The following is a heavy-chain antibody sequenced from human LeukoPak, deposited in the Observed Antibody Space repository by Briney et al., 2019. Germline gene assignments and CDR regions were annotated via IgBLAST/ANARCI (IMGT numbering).Heavy chain of an antibody. CDR3: ARVVRGVVTSNWFDP. V-gene: IGHV4-59*01. CDR1: GDSLNTYY. Sequence: NTSETLSLTCTVSGDSLNTYYWTWIRQTPGKELEWIGFVASSGTSNYNPSLKSRVSISIDTSKNQSSLALTSVTPADTAVYYCARVVRGVVTSNWFDPWGQGTLVSVSS. J-gene: IGHJ5*02. CDR2: VASSGTS. D-gene: IGHD2-21*02.